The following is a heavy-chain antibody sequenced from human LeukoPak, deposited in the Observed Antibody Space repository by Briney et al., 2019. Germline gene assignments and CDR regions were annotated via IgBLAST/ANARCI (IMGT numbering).Heavy chain of an antibody. J-gene: IGHJ4*02. Sequence: GESLKISCEGSGYSFTSYWIAWVRQAPGKGLEWMGIIYPDDSDIRYSPSFQGQVTISADKSISTAYLQWSSLKASDTAMYYCARVAKYYYGSGSYRPHYFEYWGQGTLVSVSS. CDR1: GYSFTSYW. V-gene: IGHV5-51*01. CDR3: ARVAKYYYGSGSYRPHYFEY. D-gene: IGHD3-10*01. CDR2: IYPDDSDI.